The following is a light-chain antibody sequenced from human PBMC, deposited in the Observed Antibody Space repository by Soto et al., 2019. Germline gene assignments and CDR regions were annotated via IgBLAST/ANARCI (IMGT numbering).Light chain of an antibody. V-gene: IGKV1-5*03. CDR1: QSLSSW. CDR3: QQYSSYSRT. Sequence: DIQMTQSPSTLSVSVGDRVTITCRASQSLSSWLAWYQQKPGKAPKLLIYKASTLESGVPSRFSGSGSGTEFSLTISSLQPDDFATYYCQQYSSYSRTFGQGTKVDIK. J-gene: IGKJ1*01. CDR2: KAS.